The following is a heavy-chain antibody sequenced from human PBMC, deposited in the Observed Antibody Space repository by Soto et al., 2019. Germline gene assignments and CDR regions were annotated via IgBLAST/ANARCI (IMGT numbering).Heavy chain of an antibody. J-gene: IGHJ4*02. CDR3: VRENYFDY. V-gene: IGHV3-7*01. CDR2: IKQDGSER. Sequence: GGSLRLSCAGSGFTFRNYWMVWVRQAPGKRLEWVANIKQDGSERSYADSVKGRFTISRDNAKNSLYLQMSSLGADDTAMYYCVRENYFDYWGQGILVTVSS. CDR1: GFTFRNYW.